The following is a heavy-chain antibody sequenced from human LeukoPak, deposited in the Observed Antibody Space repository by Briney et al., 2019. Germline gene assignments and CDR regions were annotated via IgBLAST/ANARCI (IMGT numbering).Heavy chain of an antibody. CDR2: IYYSGST. Sequence: SETLSLTCTVSGGSISSYYWSWIRQPPGKGLEWIGYIYYSGSTNYNPSLKSRVTISVDTSKNQFSLKLSSVTAADAAVYYCARYSGSYYFDYWGQGTLVTVSS. CDR1: GGSISSYY. CDR3: ARYSGSYYFDY. D-gene: IGHD3-10*01. V-gene: IGHV4-59*08. J-gene: IGHJ4*02.